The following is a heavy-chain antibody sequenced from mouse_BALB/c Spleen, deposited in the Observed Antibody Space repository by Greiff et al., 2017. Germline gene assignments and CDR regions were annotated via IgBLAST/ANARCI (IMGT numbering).Heavy chain of an antibody. V-gene: IGHV1-82*01. CDR3: ARLYDGYYPAWFAY. J-gene: IGHJ3*01. Sequence: VQLQQSGPELVKPGASVKISCKASGYAFSSSWMNWVKQRPGQGLEWIGRIYPGDGDTNYNGKFKGKATLTADKSSSTAYMQLSSLTSVDSAVYFCARLYDGYYPAWFAYWGQGTLVTVSA. CDR1: GYAFSSSW. CDR2: IYPGDGDT. D-gene: IGHD2-3*01.